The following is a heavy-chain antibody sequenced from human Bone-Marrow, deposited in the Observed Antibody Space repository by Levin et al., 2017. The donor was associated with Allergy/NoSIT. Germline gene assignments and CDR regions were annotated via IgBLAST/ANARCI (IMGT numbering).Heavy chain of an antibody. CDR3: ARAAAAGTPFDY. CDR2: IYYSGST. J-gene: IGHJ4*02. D-gene: IGHD6-13*01. V-gene: IGHV4-31*03. Sequence: SQTLSLTCTVSGGSISSGGYYWSWICQHPGKGLEWIGYIYYSGSTYYNPSLKSRVTISVDTSKNQFSLKLSSVTAADTAVYYCARAAAAGTPFDYWGQGTLVTVSS. CDR1: GGSISSGGYY.